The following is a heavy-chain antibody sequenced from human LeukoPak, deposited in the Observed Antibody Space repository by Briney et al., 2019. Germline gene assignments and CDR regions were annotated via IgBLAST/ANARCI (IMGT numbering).Heavy chain of an antibody. CDR1: GFTFSSYG. J-gene: IGHJ4*02. Sequence: GRSLRLSCAASGFTFSSYGMHWVRQAPGKGLEWVAVIWYDGSNKYYADSVKGRFTISRDNSKNTLYLQMNSLRAEDTAVYYCARDLLLSVATINYTFDYWGQGTLVTVSS. CDR2: IWYDGSNK. CDR3: ARDLLLSVATINYTFDY. V-gene: IGHV3-33*01. D-gene: IGHD5-24*01.